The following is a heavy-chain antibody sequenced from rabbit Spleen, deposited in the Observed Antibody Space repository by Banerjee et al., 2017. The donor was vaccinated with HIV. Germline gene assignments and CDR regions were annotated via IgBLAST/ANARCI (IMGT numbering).Heavy chain of an antibody. CDR1: GFSFSSGYD. J-gene: IGHJ4*01. D-gene: IGHD1-1*01. CDR2: IYSSSGST. Sequence: QQQLVESGGGLVQPEGFLTLTCTTSGFSFSSGYDMCWVRQAPGKGLELIACIYSSSGSTDYASWAKGRFTVSKSTSLNTVTLQMTNLTGADTATYFCARGGTFSINSGFYFDLWGPGTLVTVS. V-gene: IGHV1S43*01. CDR3: ARGGTFSINSGFYFDL.